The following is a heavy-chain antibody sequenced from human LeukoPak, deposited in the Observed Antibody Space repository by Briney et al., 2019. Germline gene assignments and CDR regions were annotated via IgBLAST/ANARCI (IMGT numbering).Heavy chain of an antibody. Sequence: PSETLSLTCSVSTGSLSGHYWNWIRQAPGKGLEWIGYVSQSGTTNYNPYLKRRVTISPHTSSNRFSLNLKPVTAADTAVYFCARGRLQLWSYFDFWGQGSLVSVSS. J-gene: IGHJ4*02. CDR3: ARGRLQLWSYFDF. D-gene: IGHD1-1*01. CDR2: VSQSGTT. V-gene: IGHV4-59*11. CDR1: TGSLSGHY.